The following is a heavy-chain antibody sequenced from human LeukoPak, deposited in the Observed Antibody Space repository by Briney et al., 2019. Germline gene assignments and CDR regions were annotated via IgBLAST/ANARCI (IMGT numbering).Heavy chain of an antibody. V-gene: IGHV4-59*01. CDR1: GGSISSYY. CDR2: IYNSGTT. D-gene: IGHD2-8*01. J-gene: IGHJ4*02. CDR3: ARGGPYCTYTTCSQGLFDH. Sequence: PPETLSLSCTLSGGSISSYYWTWVRQPPGKGLGWIGYIYNSGTTNNYPSLNNRVAISIVATKSQLSLKLNSLTAADTAVYYCARGGPYCTYTTCSQGLFDHWGQGTLVTVSS.